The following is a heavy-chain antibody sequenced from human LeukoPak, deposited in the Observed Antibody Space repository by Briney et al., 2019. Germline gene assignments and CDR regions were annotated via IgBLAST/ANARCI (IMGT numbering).Heavy chain of an antibody. J-gene: IGHJ4*02. CDR3: ARHSNYAQDGY. D-gene: IGHD4-11*01. Sequence: PGGSLRLSCAASGFTFSRYNMNWVRQAPGKGLEWVPYISTSSSLIYYADSVKGRFTISRDNARNSLYLQMNSLRAEDTAVYYCARHSNYAQDGYWGQGTLVTVSS. CDR2: ISTSSSLI. CDR1: GFTFSRYN. V-gene: IGHV3-48*01.